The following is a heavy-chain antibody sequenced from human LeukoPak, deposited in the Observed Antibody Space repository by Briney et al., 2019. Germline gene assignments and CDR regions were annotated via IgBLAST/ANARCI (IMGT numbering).Heavy chain of an antibody. CDR3: ARALAAAAGRRAAMMGD. Sequence: GASVKVSCKASGYTFTSYYMHWVRQAPGQGLEWMGIINPSGGSTSYAQKFQGRVTMTRDMSTSTVYMELSSLTSEDTAVYYCARALAAAAGRRAAMMGDWGQGTLVTVSS. CDR1: GYTFTSYY. V-gene: IGHV1-46*01. D-gene: IGHD6-13*01. J-gene: IGHJ4*02. CDR2: INPSGGST.